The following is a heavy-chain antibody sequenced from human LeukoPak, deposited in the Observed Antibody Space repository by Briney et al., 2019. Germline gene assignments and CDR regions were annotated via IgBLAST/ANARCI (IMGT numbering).Heavy chain of an antibody. Sequence: GGSLRLSCAAFSGFAMSWVRQAAGKGLEWVSAINGRGDDTYYPDSVKGRFTISRDNSNNTLYLQMNSLRAEDTAVYYCAKGHRSSSSFFDSWGQGILVTVSS. V-gene: IGHV3-23*01. D-gene: IGHD6-19*01. CDR2: INGRGDDT. CDR1: SGFA. CDR3: AKGHRSSSSFFDS. J-gene: IGHJ4*02.